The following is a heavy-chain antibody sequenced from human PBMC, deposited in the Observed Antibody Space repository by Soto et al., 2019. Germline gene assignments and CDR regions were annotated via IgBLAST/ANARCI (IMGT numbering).Heavy chain of an antibody. D-gene: IGHD2-2*01. CDR1: GYVFSGYY. Sequence: QVQLVQSGAEVKKPGASVKVSCKASGYVFSGYYMYWVRQAPGQGLEWMGWINCNSGGTKYAQKFQDRVTMTRDTSISTAYMELSSLKSDDTAVYYCAFVQNYHLQDYHAMDVWGQGTTVTVS. CDR2: INCNSGGT. CDR3: AFVQNYHLQDYHAMDV. V-gene: IGHV1-2*02. J-gene: IGHJ6*02.